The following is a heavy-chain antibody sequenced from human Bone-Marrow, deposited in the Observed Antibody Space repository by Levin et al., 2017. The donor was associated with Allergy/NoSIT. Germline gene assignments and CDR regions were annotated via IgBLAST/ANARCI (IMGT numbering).Heavy chain of an antibody. J-gene: IGHJ6*02. CDR2: VGTSSATI. CDR1: GFPFSSYS. CDR3: ARDPDQLTVFGLDV. V-gene: IGHV3-48*04. D-gene: IGHD3-3*01. Sequence: ETLSLTCAASGFPFSSYSMNWVRQAPGKGLEWISYVGTSSATIFYADSVEGRFTISRDDAKDSLYLQMNSLRAEDTAVYYCARDPDQLTVFGLDVWGQGTTVIVSS.